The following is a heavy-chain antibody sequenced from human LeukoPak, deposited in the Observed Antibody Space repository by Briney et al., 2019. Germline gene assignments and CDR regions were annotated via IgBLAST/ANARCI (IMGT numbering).Heavy chain of an antibody. V-gene: IGHV3-64*01. Sequence: TGGSLRLSCAASGFTFSSYAMHWVRQAPGKGLEYVSAISSNGGSTYYANSVKGRFTISRDNSKNTLYLQMGSLRADDVAVYYCARDSGGSNDFDYWGQGTLVTVSS. J-gene: IGHJ4*02. CDR1: GFTFSSYA. CDR2: ISSNGGST. CDR3: ARDSGGSNDFDY. D-gene: IGHD2-15*01.